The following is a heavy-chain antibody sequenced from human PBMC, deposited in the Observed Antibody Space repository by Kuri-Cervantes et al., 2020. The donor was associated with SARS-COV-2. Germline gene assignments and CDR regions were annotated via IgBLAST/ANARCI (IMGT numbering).Heavy chain of an antibody. CDR1: AYTFTAYY. V-gene: IGHV1-2*02. D-gene: IGHD6-19*01. CDR2: INPYNGDT. CDR3: ARDSGWGAVAGTSGLVY. Sequence: ASVKVSCKASAYTFTAYYIHWVRQAPGQGLEWMGWINPYNGDTNYAQKFQGRVTITADESTSTAYMELSSLRSEDTAVYYCARDSGWGAVAGTSGLVYWGQGTLVTVSS. J-gene: IGHJ4*02.